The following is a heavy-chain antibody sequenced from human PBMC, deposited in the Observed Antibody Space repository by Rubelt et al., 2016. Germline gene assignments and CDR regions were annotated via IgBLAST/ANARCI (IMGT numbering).Heavy chain of an antibody. CDR3: ARDHNRNIRYNYYYGMDV. Sequence: QVQLVESGGGVVQPGGSLRLSCSASGFTFRSFAMHWVRQAPGKGLEHVSSISGDGRSTFYEDSVKGRCTISRHNSENPVYLQMNSFRPEDTAVYDCARDHNRNIRYNYYYGMDVWGQGTTVTVSS. V-gene: IGHV3-64*04. D-gene: IGHD1-14*01. CDR2: ISGDGRST. CDR1: GFTFRSFA. J-gene: IGHJ6*02.